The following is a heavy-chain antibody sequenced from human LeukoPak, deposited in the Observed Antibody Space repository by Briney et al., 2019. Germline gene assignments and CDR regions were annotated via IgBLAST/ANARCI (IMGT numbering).Heavy chain of an antibody. CDR2: IKQDGSEK. CDR1: GFTFSSYW. D-gene: IGHD3-3*01. Sequence: GSLRLSCAASGFTFSSYWMSWVRQAPGKGLEWVANIKQDGSEKYYVDSVKGRFTISRDNAKNSLYLQMNSLRAEDTAVYYCARAPSEDYDFWSGYWRTIEYYYYMDVWGKGTTVTVSS. V-gene: IGHV3-7*01. J-gene: IGHJ6*03. CDR3: ARAPSEDYDFWSGYWRTIEYYYYMDV.